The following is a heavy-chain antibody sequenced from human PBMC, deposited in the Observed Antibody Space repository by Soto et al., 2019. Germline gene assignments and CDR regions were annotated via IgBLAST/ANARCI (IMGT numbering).Heavy chain of an antibody. CDR1: GFSLNTAGVG. CDR2: IYWDDDK. J-gene: IGHJ4*02. Sequence: QITLKESGPTVVEPTQTLTLTCSLSGFSLNTAGVGVGWIRQPPGKALEWLAVIYWDDDKSWNPSLRDRLTINRDASDDQVVLTVTNMDPVDTGTYYCARRRGGFGGGWTTPYFDYWGQGTLVTVSS. D-gene: IGHD6-19*01. CDR3: ARRRGGFGGGWTTPYFDY. V-gene: IGHV2-5*02.